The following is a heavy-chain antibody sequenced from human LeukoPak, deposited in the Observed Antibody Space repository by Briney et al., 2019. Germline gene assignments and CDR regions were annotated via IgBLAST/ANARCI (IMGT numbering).Heavy chain of an antibody. CDR1: GFTFSSYA. D-gene: IGHD4-17*01. J-gene: IGHJ4*02. CDR2: ISGRGGST. V-gene: IGHV3-23*01. CDR3: ASDNYGDYYFDY. Sequence: GGSLRLSCAASGFTFSSYAMSWVRQAPGKGLEWVSAISGRGGSTYYADSVKGRFTISRDNSKNTLYLKMNSLRAEDTAVYYCASDNYGDYYFDYWGQGTLVTVSS.